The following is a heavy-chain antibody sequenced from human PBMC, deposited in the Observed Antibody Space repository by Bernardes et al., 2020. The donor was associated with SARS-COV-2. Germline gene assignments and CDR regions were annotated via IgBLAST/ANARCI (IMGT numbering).Heavy chain of an antibody. D-gene: IGHD3-10*01. V-gene: IGHV3-11*04. CDR3: ARLGLFMVRGVIKGYYYGMDV. CDR1: GFTFSDYY. Sequence: GGSLRLSCAASGFTFSDYYMSWIRQAPGKGLEWVSYISSSGSTIYYADSVKGRFTISRDNAKNTLYLQMNSLRAEDTAVYYCARLGLFMVRGVIKGYYYGMDVWGQGTTVTVSS. J-gene: IGHJ6*02. CDR2: ISSSGSTI.